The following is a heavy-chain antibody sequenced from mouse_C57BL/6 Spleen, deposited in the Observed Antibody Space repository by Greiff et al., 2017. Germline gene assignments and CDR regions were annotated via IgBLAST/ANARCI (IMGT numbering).Heavy chain of an antibody. V-gene: IGHV1-19*01. CDR2: INPYNGGT. CDR1: GYTFTDYY. CDR3: ALYYGFDY. J-gene: IGHJ2*01. D-gene: IGHD2-1*01. Sequence: VQLKESGPVLVKPGASVKMSCKASGYTFTDYYMNWVKQSHGKSLEWIGVINPYNGGTSYNQKFKGKATLTVDKSSSTAYMELNSLTSEDSAVYYWALYYGFDYWGQGTTLTVSS.